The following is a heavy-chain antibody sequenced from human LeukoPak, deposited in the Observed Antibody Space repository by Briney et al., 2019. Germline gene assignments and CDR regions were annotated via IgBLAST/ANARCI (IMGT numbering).Heavy chain of an antibody. V-gene: IGHV4-59*01. CDR1: GGSISGYY. CDR2: NYYSGST. Sequence: NPSETLSLTCTVSGGSISGYYWTWIRQPPGKGLEWIGFNYYSGSTNYNSSLKSRVTISVDTSKNQFSLKLSSVTAADTAIYYCARGNWPPAFDIWGQGTLVTVSS. D-gene: IGHD1-1*01. J-gene: IGHJ3*02. CDR3: ARGNWPPAFDI.